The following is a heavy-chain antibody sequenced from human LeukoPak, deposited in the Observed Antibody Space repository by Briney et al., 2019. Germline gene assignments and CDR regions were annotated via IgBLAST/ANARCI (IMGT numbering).Heavy chain of an antibody. CDR2: INHSGST. CDR3: ARGGRWLPYYFDY. D-gene: IGHD5-24*01. CDR1: GGSFSGYY. V-gene: IGHV4-34*01. J-gene: IGHJ4*02. Sequence: PSETLSLTCAVYGGSFSGYYWSWIRQTPGKGLEWIGEINHSGSTNYNPSLKSRITISVDTSKNQFSLKLSSVTAADTAVYYCARGGRWLPYYFDYWGQGTLVTVSS.